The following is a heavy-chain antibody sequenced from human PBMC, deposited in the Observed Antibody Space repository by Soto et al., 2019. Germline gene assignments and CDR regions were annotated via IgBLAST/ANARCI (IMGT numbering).Heavy chain of an antibody. CDR1: GGSISSSSSY. CDR2: IYYLGNT. CDR3: ARAYQLLGYYFDY. J-gene: IGHJ4*02. D-gene: IGHD2-2*01. V-gene: IGHV4-39*07. Sequence: SETLSLTCTVSGGSISSSSSYWGWIRQPPGKGLEWVGSIYYLGNTYYNPSLKSRVTISVDTSKNQFSLKLSSVTAADTAVYYCARAYQLLGYYFDYWGQGTLVTVSS.